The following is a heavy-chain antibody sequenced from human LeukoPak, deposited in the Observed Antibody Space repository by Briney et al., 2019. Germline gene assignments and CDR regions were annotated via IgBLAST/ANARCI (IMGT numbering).Heavy chain of an antibody. D-gene: IGHD5-24*01. CDR2: ISGYQGST. Sequence: GGPVKVSCKASGYTFTNYGITWVRQAPGQGLEWMGWISGYQGSTKYAQNFQGRVTMTIDTSTSTAYMDLRSLRSDDTAIYFCARSGLGTITAGPFNYWGQGTLVAVSS. V-gene: IGHV1-18*01. J-gene: IGHJ4*02. CDR3: ARSGLGTITAGPFNY. CDR1: GYTFTNYG.